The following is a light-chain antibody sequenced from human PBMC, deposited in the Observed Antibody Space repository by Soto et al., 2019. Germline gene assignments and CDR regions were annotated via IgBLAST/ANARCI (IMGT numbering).Light chain of an antibody. CDR3: SSFAGSNDRWV. J-gene: IGLJ3*02. V-gene: IGLV2-8*01. CDR2: EVS. Sequence: QSALTQPPSASGSPGQSVTISCTGTSSAIGAYNYVSWYQQHPGKAPKLMIHEVSKRPSGVPDRFSGSKSGNTASLTVSALQAEDEADYYCSSFAGSNDRWVFGGGTKLTVL. CDR1: SSAIGAYNY.